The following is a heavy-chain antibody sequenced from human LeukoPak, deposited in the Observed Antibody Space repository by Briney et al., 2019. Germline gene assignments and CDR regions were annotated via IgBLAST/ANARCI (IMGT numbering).Heavy chain of an antibody. CDR2: SRNKANTYTT. V-gene: IGHV3-72*01. D-gene: IGHD1-26*01. CDR1: GFTFSDHY. J-gene: IGHJ3*02. CDR3: ARDLRELPRADAFDI. Sequence: GGSLRLSCAASGFTFSDHYMDWVRQAPGKGLEWVGRSRNKANTYTTDYAASVKGRFAISRDDSRTSLYLQMNSLKSEDTAVYYCARDLRELPRADAFDIWGQGTMVTVSS.